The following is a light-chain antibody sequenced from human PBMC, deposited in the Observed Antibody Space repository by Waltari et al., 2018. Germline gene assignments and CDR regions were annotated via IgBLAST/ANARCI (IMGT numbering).Light chain of an antibody. CDR3: QQSNSSPHT. V-gene: IGKV1-39*01. Sequence: QMPQSPSSLSASAGDRITITCRASQSIASNLNWYQQKPGRAPKLLIFLESNLQSGVPSRFSGSGSGTDFTLTINNLQPEDFALYSCQQSNSSPHTFGGGTKVESK. CDR1: QSIASN. J-gene: IGKJ4*01. CDR2: LES.